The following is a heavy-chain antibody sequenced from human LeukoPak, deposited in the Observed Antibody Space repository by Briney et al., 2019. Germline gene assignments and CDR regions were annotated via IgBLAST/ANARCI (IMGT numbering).Heavy chain of an antibody. CDR1: GGSISSSSYY. J-gene: IGHJ4*02. Sequence: PSETLSLTCTVSGGSISSSSYYWGWIRQPPGKGLEWIGSIYTSGSTNYNPSLKSRVTMSVDTSKNQFSLKLSSVTAADTAVYYCARSAPSDTYHHYFDYWGQGTLVTVSS. V-gene: IGHV4-39*07. CDR3: ARSAPSDTYHHYFDY. D-gene: IGHD1-14*01. CDR2: IYTSGST.